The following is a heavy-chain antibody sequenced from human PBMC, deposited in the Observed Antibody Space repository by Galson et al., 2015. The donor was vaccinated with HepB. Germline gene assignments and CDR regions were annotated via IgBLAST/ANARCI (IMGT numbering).Heavy chain of an antibody. V-gene: IGHV2-5*02. CDR1: GFSLSTSGVG. J-gene: IGHJ1*01. Sequence: PALVKPTQTLTLTCTFSGFSLSTSGVGVGWIRQPPGKALEWLALIYWDDDKRYSPSLKSRLTITKDTSKNQVVLTMTNMDPVDTATYYCALGRGYYDSSGYYLGEYFQHWGQGTLVTVSS. CDR2: IYWDDDK. D-gene: IGHD3-22*01. CDR3: ALGRGYYDSSGYYLGEYFQH.